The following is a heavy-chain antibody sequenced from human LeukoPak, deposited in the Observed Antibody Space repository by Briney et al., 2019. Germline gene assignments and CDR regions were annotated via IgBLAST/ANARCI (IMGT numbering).Heavy chain of an antibody. V-gene: IGHV4-59*01. D-gene: IGHD3-3*01. Sequence: SETLSLTCTVSGGSISSYYWSWIRQPPGKGLEWIGYIYYSGSTNYNPSLKSRVTISVDTSKNQFSLKLSSVTAADTAVYYCAREGYDFWSGYPGGDYFDYWGQGTLVTVSS. CDR3: AREGYDFWSGYPGGDYFDY. CDR2: IYYSGST. J-gene: IGHJ4*02. CDR1: GGSISSYY.